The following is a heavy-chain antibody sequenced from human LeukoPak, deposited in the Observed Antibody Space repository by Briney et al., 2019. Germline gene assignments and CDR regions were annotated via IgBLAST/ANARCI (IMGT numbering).Heavy chain of an antibody. Sequence: ASVKVSCKASGYTFTSYGISWVRQAPGQGLEWMGWISAYNGNTNYAQKLQGRVTMTTDTSTSTAYMELRSLRSDDTAVYYCARDQSWFGALSLDYWGQGTLVTVSS. D-gene: IGHD3-10*01. CDR3: ARDQSWFGALSLDY. J-gene: IGHJ4*02. V-gene: IGHV1-18*01. CDR1: GYTFTSYG. CDR2: ISAYNGNT.